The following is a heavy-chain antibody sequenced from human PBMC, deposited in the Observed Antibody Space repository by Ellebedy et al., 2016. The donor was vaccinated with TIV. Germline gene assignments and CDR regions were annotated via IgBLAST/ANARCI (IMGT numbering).Heavy chain of an antibody. J-gene: IGHJ4*02. CDR3: ARALNHVDTVSTAPLDC. D-gene: IGHD5/OR15-5a*01. Sequence: GESLKISCAASGFVFSGFAINWVRQAPGKGLEWVALISYDGSNKYFADSVQGRFTISRDNSQNTLYLLMNSLRGDDTAIYYCARALNHVDTVSTAPLDCWGQGTLVTVSS. CDR1: GFVFSGFA. V-gene: IGHV3-30*04. CDR2: ISYDGSNK.